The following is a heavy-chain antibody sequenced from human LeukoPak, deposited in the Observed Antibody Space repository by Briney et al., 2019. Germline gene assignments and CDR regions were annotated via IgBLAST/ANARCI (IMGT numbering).Heavy chain of an antibody. Sequence: GGSLRLSCAASGLTLSRYDMHWVRQATGESLEWVSAIRTRGDTYYAGSVKGRFTTSRENAKNSLYLQMNSLSAGDTAVYYCVRAPPYSSASWGYYGMDVWGQGTTVTVSS. CDR2: IRTRGDT. D-gene: IGHD6-19*01. CDR3: VRAPPYSSASWGYYGMDV. V-gene: IGHV3-13*01. CDR1: GLTLSRYD. J-gene: IGHJ6*02.